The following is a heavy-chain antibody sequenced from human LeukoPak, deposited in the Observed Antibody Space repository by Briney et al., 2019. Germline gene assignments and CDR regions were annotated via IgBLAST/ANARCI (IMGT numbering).Heavy chain of an antibody. D-gene: IGHD4-17*01. CDR2: INYSGTT. CDR1: GGSISSSYFY. V-gene: IGHV4-39*01. J-gene: IGHJ4*02. CDR3: ARRSYGDYGGRYFDY. Sequence: SETLSLTCTVSGGSISSSYFYWGWVRQPPGKGLEWIGTINYSGTTNYNPSLKSRVTISVDTSKNQFSLKLTSVTAADTAVYYCARRSYGDYGGRYFDYWGQGTLVTVSS.